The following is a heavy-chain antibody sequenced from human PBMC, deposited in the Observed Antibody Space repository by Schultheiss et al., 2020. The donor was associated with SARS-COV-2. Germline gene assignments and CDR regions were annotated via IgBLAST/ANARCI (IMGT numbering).Heavy chain of an antibody. J-gene: IGHJ5*02. CDR2: ISGSGGST. Sequence: LSLTCTVSGGSISSGDYYWSWIRQPPGKGLEWVSGISGSGGSTDYADSVKGRFTISRDNAKNSLYLQMNSLRAEDTAVYYCARNVWGPKIDLWGQGTLVTVSS. CDR1: GGSISSGDYY. V-gene: IGHV3-11*04. D-gene: IGHD1-26*01. CDR3: ARNVWGPKIDL.